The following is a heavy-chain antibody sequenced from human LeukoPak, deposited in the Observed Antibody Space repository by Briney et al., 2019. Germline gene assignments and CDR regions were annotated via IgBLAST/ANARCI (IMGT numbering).Heavy chain of an antibody. J-gene: IGHJ4*02. CDR3: ARVSGGVAATPPFDY. CDR2: INPNSGGT. CDR1: GYTFTGYY. Sequence: ASVTVSCKASGYTFTGYYMHWVRQAPGQGLEWMGWINPNSGGTNYAQKFQGRVTMTSDTSISTAYMELSRLRSDDTAVYYCARVSGGVAATPPFDYWGQGTLVTVSS. D-gene: IGHD2-15*01. V-gene: IGHV1-2*02.